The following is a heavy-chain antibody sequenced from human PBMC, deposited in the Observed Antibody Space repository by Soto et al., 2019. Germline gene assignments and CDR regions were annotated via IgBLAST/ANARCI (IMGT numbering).Heavy chain of an antibody. J-gene: IGHJ4*02. CDR2: VKRKVDGGTI. CDR3: TTDAPTQIPQVDH. D-gene: IGHD2-21*01. V-gene: IGHV3-15*07. Sequence: GGRLASPCAASGVTFNTAVVELVRPATRKGLEGVGRVKRKVDGGTIDYAAPVKGRFTISRDDSKDTLYLQMNSLKIENTAVYYCTTDAPTQIPQVDHWGQGTLVTVSS. CDR1: GVTFNTAV.